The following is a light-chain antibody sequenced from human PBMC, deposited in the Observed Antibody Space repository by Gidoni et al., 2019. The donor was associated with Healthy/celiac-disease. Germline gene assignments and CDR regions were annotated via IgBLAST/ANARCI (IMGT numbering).Light chain of an antibody. V-gene: IGKV1-39*01. CDR3: QQSYSTPTWT. CDR2: AAS. Sequence: DIQMTQSPSSLSASVGDRVTITCRASHSISSYLNWYQQKPGKAPKLLIYAASSLQSGVPSRFSVSGSGTDFTLTISSLQPEDFATYYCQQSYSTPTWTCGQGTKVEIK. CDR1: HSISSY. J-gene: IGKJ1*01.